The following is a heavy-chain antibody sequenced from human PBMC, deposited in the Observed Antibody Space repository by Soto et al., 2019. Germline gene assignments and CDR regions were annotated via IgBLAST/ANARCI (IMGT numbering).Heavy chain of an antibody. J-gene: IGHJ5*02. Sequence: EVQLVESGGTLVQPGGSLRLSCAASGFTFNTYWMHWVRQAPGKGLVWVSRINSDGTRTTYADSVKDRFTISRDNAKNTVYLQMNSLRAEDTAVYYCTTVATNSYNWLDPWGLGTLVTVSS. CDR2: INSDGTRT. V-gene: IGHV3-74*01. CDR1: GFTFNTYW. D-gene: IGHD5-12*01. CDR3: TTVATNSYNWLDP.